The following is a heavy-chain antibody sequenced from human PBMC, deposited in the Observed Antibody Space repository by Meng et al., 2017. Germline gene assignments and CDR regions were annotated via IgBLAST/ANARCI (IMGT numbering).Heavy chain of an antibody. CDR2: MNPNSGNT. V-gene: IGHV1-8*01. CDR1: GYTFTRYD. Sequence: ASVKVSCKASGYTFTRYDINWVRQATGQGLEWMGWMNPNSGNTGYAQKFQGRVTMTRNTSISTAYMELSSLRSEDTAVYYWARSWFSRKRGYSYGPATGALINYFDYWGQGTLVTVSS. D-gene: IGHD5-18*01. J-gene: IGHJ4*02. CDR3: ARSWFSRKRGYSYGPATGALINYFDY.